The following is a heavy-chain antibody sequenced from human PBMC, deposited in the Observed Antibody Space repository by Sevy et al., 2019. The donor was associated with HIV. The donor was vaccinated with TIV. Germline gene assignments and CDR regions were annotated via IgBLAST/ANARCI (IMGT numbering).Heavy chain of an antibody. CDR3: ARHGINPGGTYHSFLLGYYSSGFDF. CDR1: GYTFNTYW. D-gene: IGHD1-26*01. Sequence: GESLKIPCTGSGYTFNTYWIGWARQMPGKGLEWMGIIYPGDSDTKYSPSFQGQVTIPADKATSLGDLQWSSLEASDTAIYYCARHGINPGGTYHSFLLGYYSSGFDFWGQGTPVTVSS. CDR2: IYPGDSDT. V-gene: IGHV5-51*01. J-gene: IGHJ4*03.